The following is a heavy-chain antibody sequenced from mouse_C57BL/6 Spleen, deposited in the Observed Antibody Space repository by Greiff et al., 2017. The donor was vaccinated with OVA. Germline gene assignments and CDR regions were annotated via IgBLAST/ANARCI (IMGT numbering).Heavy chain of an antibody. J-gene: IGHJ1*03. D-gene: IGHD1-1*01. Sequence: QVQLKESGAELVKPGASVKISCKASGYAFSSYWMNWVKQRPGKGLEWIGQIYPGDGDTNYNGKFKGKATLTADKSSSTAYMQLSSLTSEDSAVYFCARPYYYGSPYWYYDVWGTGTTVTVSS. V-gene: IGHV1-80*01. CDR3: ARPYYYGSPYWYYDV. CDR2: IYPGDGDT. CDR1: GYAFSSYW.